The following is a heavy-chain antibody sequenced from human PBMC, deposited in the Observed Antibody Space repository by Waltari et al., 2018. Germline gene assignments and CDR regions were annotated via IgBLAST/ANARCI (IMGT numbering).Heavy chain of an antibody. D-gene: IGHD6-13*01. V-gene: IGHV4-39*07. CDR2: IYYSGST. Sequence: QLQLQESGPGLVKPSETLSLTCTVSGGSISSSSYYWGWIRQPPGKGLEWIGSIYYSGSTYYNPSLKSLVTISVDTSKNQFSLKLSSVTAADTAVYYCARDGGIAAVDYDYWGQGTLVTVSS. CDR3: ARDGGIAAVDYDY. J-gene: IGHJ4*02. CDR1: GGSISSSSYY.